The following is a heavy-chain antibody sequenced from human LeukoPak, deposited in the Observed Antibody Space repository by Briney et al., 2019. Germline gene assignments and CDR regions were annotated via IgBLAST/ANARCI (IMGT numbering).Heavy chain of an antibody. J-gene: IGHJ4*02. CDR2: ISGSGGST. V-gene: IGHV3-23*01. CDR1: GFTFSSYA. D-gene: IGHD3-22*01. CDR3: ARLDTSTYDSSGYSDY. Sequence: GGSLRLSCAASGFTFSSYAMSWVRQAPGKGLEWVSAISGSGGSTYYADSVKGRFTISGDNSKNTLYLQMNSLRAEDTAVYYCARLDTSTYDSSGYSDYWGQGILVTVSS.